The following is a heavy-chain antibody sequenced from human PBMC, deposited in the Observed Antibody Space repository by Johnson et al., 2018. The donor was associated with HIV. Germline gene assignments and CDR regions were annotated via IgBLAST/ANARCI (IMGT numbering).Heavy chain of an antibody. CDR1: GFIFSSYA. D-gene: IGHD1-26*01. J-gene: IGHJ3*02. CDR3: ARDAPDSGSYHAFDI. V-gene: IGHV3-30*04. Sequence: QVQLVESGGGVVQPGRSLILSCAASGFIFSSYAMHWVRQAPGKGLEWVGLISYDGSNKYYADSVKGRFTISRDNSKNTLYLQMNSLRAEDTAVYYCARDAPDSGSYHAFDIWGQGTMVTVSS. CDR2: ISYDGSNK.